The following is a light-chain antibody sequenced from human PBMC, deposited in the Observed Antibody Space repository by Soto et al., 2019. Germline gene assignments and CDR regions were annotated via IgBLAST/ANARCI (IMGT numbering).Light chain of an antibody. V-gene: IGKV1-39*01. J-gene: IGKJ4*01. Sequence: DIQMTQSPSSLSASVADRVTITCRASQSIRRSLNWYQQKPGKAPKLLIYAASSLQSGVPSRFSGSGYGTDFTLTITSLQSEDFATYYCQQSYSTPLTFGGGTKVDIK. CDR3: QQSYSTPLT. CDR1: QSIRRS. CDR2: AAS.